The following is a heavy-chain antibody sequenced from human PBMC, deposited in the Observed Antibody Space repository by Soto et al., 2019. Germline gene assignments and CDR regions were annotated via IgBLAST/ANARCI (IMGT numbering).Heavy chain of an antibody. CDR3: ARDSYCSSTSCYSAERFDP. J-gene: IGHJ5*02. V-gene: IGHV3-21*01. CDR2: ISSSSSYI. D-gene: IGHD2-2*02. CDR1: GFTFSSYS. Sequence: PGGSLRLSCAASGFTFSSYSMNWVRQAPGKGLEWVSSISSSSSYIYYADSVKGRSTISRDNAKNSLYLQMNSLRAEDTAVYYCARDSYCSSTSCYSAERFDPWGQGTLVTVSS.